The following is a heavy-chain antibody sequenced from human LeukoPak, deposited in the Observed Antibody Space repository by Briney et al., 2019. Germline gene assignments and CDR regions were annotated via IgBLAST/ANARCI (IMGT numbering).Heavy chain of an antibody. CDR3: AREGTSYDFWSGYYLNDC. V-gene: IGHV4-4*07. Sequence: PSETLSLTCTVSGGSISSYYWSWIRQPAGKGLEWIGHIYTSGSTNYNPSLKSRVTMSVDTSKNQFSLKLSSVTAADTAVYYCAREGTSYDFWSGYYLNDCWGQGTLVTVSS. CDR1: GGSISSYY. J-gene: IGHJ4*02. D-gene: IGHD3-3*01. CDR2: IYTSGST.